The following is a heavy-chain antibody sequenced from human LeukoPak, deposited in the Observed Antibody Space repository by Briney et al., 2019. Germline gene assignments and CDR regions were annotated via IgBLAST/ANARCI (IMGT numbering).Heavy chain of an antibody. CDR2: IYHSGST. CDR3: ARAILDYYGSGRPYYFDY. CDR1: GGSISSGGYY. D-gene: IGHD3-10*01. Sequence: SETLSLTCTVSGGSISSGGYYWSWIRQPPGKGLEWIGYIYHSGSTYYNPSLKSRVTISVDTSKNQFSLKLSFVTAADTAVYYCARAILDYYGSGRPYYFDYWGQGTLVTVSS. V-gene: IGHV4-30-2*01. J-gene: IGHJ4*02.